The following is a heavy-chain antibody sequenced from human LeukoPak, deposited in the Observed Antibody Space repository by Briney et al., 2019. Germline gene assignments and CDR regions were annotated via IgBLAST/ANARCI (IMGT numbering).Heavy chain of an antibody. J-gene: IGHJ4*02. CDR2: IKSKTNGGTI. CDR1: GFTFSDAW. V-gene: IGHV3-15*01. D-gene: IGHD6-25*01. Sequence: AGGSLRLSYAASGFTFSDAWMTWVRQAPGKGLEWIARIKSKTNGGTIDYAAPVKGRFTISRDDSKDTLYLQMNILKIEDAAVYFCTTVGSAWNFDYWGQGTLVTVSS. CDR3: TTVGSAWNFDY.